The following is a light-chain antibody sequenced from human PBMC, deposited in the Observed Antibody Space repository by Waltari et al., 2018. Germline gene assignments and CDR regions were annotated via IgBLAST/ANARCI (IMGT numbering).Light chain of an antibody. CDR2: GKN. Sequence: SSELTQDPAVSVALGQTVRITCQGDSLRTYYVSWFHQKQGQAPALVIYGKNNRSSGIPDRFSASSAGSTASLTIIGAQAEDEADYYCHARDSSGDVLIGGGTKLTVV. CDR1: SLRTYY. V-gene: IGLV3-19*01. CDR3: HARDSSGDVL. J-gene: IGLJ2*01.